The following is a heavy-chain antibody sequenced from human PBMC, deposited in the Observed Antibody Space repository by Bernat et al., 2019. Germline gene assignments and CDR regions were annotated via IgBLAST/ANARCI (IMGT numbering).Heavy chain of an antibody. CDR1: GFTFSSYC. CDR2: IWYDGSNK. CDR3: ASLFSPVGAFDI. Sequence: QVQLVESGGGVVQPGRSLRLSCAASGFTFSSYCMHWVRQAPGKGLEWVAVIWYDGSNKYYADSVKGRFTISRDNSKNTLYLKMNSLRAEDTAVYYCASLFSPVGAFDIWGQGTMVTVSS. V-gene: IGHV3-33*01. J-gene: IGHJ3*02. D-gene: IGHD1-26*01.